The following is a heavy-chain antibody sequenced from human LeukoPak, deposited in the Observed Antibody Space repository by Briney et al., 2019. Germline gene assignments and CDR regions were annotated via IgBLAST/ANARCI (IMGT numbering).Heavy chain of an antibody. CDR3: ARLFDSSGYYHFDY. CDR2: ISHSGST. J-gene: IGHJ4*02. V-gene: IGHV4-30-2*01. CDR1: SRSINSGGYS. Sequence: SETLSLTCAVSSRSINSGGYSWSWIRQPPGKGLEYIAYISHSGSTYYNSSLKTRVTISKDRSKNQFSLKLSSVTAADTAVYYCARLFDSSGYYHFDYWGQGILVTVSS. D-gene: IGHD3-22*01.